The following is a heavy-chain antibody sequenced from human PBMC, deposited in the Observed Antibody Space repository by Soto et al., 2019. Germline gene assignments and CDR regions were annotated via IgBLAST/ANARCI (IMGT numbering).Heavy chain of an antibody. D-gene: IGHD4-17*01. CDR3: ASQIPTTYYGDYVGWFDP. J-gene: IGHJ5*02. V-gene: IGHV3-48*01. Sequence: GGSLRLSCAASGFTFSSYSMNWVRQAPGKGLEWVSYISSSSSTIYYADSVKGRFTISRDNAKNSLYLQMNSLRAEDTAVYYCASQIPTTYYGDYVGWFDPWGQGTRVTVAS. CDR1: GFTFSSYS. CDR2: ISSSSSTI.